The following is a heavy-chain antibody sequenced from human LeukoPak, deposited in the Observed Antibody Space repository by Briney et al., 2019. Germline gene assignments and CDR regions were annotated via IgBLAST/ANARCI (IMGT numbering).Heavy chain of an antibody. V-gene: IGHV4-61*01. CDR3: ARDTNGVDV. J-gene: IGHJ6*02. CDR1: DGSVSRGSYY. CDR2: IFYTGST. D-gene: IGHD1-1*01. Sequence: SETLSLTCTVSDGSVSRGSYYWRWIRQSPGKGLEWIGHIFYTGSTNYSPSLKSRVTISIDTSKNQFSLKLSSVTAADTAVYYCARDTNGVDVWGQGTTVTVSS.